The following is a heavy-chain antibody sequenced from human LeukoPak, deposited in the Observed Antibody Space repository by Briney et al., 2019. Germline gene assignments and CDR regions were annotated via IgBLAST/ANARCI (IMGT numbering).Heavy chain of an antibody. CDR2: ISTSSSYI. D-gene: IGHD6-19*01. V-gene: IGHV3-21*01. CDR3: AKGSRGWYQIGDFDY. CDR1: GFTFSNYN. J-gene: IGHJ4*02. Sequence: GGSLRLSCAASGFTFSNYNMNWVRQAPGKGLEWVSSISTSSSYIYYADSVKGRFTISRDNAKKSLYLQMNSLRAEDTAVYYCAKGSRGWYQIGDFDYWGQGTRVTVSS.